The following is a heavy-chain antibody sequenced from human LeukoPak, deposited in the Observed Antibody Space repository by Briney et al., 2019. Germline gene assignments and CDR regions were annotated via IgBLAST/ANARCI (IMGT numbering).Heavy chain of an antibody. CDR2: IYYTGST. V-gene: IGHV4-59*12. CDR3: ARGGLVRGSLNSLTGFDI. J-gene: IGHJ3*02. CDR1: GGSISTYY. D-gene: IGHD3-10*01. Sequence: SETLSLTCTVSGGSISTYYWSWIRQPPGKGLEWIGYIYYTGSTSYNPSLKSRVTMSLDASKNQFSLHLNSVTPDDTALYYCARGGLVRGSLNSLTGFDIWGQGTMVTVSS.